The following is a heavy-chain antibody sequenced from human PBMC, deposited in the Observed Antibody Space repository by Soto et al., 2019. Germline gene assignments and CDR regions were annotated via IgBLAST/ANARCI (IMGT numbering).Heavy chain of an antibody. CDR2: IRSGADNYAT. CDR1: QFTFSGSI. CDR3: AIRDY. V-gene: IGHV3-73*01. J-gene: IGHJ4*02. Sequence: GGSLRLSCAASQFTFSGSILHWVRQASGRGLQWVGHIRSGADNYATKYAASVNGRFTISRDDSKNTAYLQMNSLKTEDTAVYYCAIRDYWGQGTLVTVSS.